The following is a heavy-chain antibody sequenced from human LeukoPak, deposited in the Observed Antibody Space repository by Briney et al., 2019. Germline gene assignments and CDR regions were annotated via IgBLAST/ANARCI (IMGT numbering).Heavy chain of an antibody. CDR1: VCTFSIYA. Sequence: SVKVSCKASVCTFSIYAISWVRQAPGQGREWMGGIIPIFGTANYAQKFQGRVTITADKSTSTAYMELSSLRSEDTAVYYCARGRQQLVRDAFDIWGQGTMVTVSS. V-gene: IGHV1-69*06. J-gene: IGHJ3*02. CDR2: IIPIFGTA. CDR3: ARGRQQLVRDAFDI. D-gene: IGHD6-13*01.